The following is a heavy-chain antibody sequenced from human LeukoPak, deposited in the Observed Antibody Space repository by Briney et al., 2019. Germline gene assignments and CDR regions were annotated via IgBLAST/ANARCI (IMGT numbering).Heavy chain of an antibody. CDR2: ISGSGGST. D-gene: IGHD3-16*02. J-gene: IGHJ4*02. Sequence: GGALRLSCAASGFTFSSYAMRWVRQAPGKGLEWVSAISGSGGSTYYADSVKGRFTISRDNSKNTLYLQMNSLRAEDTAVYYCAKDGVRVTFLSPRDYIWGSYRLGYFDYWGQGTLVTVSS. V-gene: IGHV3-23*01. CDR3: AKDGVRVTFLSPRDYIWGSYRLGYFDY. CDR1: GFTFSSYA.